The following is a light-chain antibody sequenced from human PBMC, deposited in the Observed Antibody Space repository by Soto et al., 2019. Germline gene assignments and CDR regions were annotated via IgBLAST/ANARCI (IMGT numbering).Light chain of an antibody. V-gene: IGLV2-8*01. J-gene: IGLJ3*02. Sequence: QSVLTQPPSASGSPRQSVTISCTGTSSDVGGYNYVSWYQQHPGKAPKVMIYEVNKRPSGVPDRFSGSKSGNTASLTVPGLQAEDEADYFCKSYTGINNWVFGGGTKLTVL. CDR1: SSDVGGYNY. CDR2: EVN. CDR3: KSYTGINNWV.